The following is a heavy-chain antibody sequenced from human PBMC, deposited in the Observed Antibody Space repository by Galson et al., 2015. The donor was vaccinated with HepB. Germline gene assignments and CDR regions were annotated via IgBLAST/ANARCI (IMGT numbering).Heavy chain of an antibody. CDR1: GFTFSSCG. D-gene: IGHD3-22*01. CDR3: AKDPYYYDSSGYLGD. Sequence: SLRLSCAASGFTFSSCGMHWVRQAPGKGLEWVTLIPYDGSKKYYVDSVKGRFTISRDNSKNTLYPQMNSLRAEDTAVYYCAKDPYYYDSSGYLGDWGQGTLVTVSS. CDR2: IPYDGSKK. V-gene: IGHV3-30*18. J-gene: IGHJ4*02.